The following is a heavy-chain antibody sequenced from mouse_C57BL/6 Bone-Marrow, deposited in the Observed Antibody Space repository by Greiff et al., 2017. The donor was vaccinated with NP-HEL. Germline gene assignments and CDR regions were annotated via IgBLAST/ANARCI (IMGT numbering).Heavy chain of an antibody. CDR1: GYSITSDY. Sequence: EVKLVESGPGLAKPSQTLSLTCSVTGYSITSDYWNWIRKFPGNKLEYMGYISYSGSTYYNPSLKSRISIIRDTSKNQYYLQLNSVTTEDTATYYCARSPITTVVATGFDYWGQGTTLTVSS. V-gene: IGHV3-8*01. CDR3: ARSPITTVVATGFDY. D-gene: IGHD1-1*01. J-gene: IGHJ2*01. CDR2: ISYSGST.